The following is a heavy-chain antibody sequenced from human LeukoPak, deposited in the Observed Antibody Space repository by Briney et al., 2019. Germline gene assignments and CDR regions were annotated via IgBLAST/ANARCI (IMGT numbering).Heavy chain of an antibody. CDR3: ARSWGSSWSPFDY. V-gene: IGHV4-34*01. J-gene: IGHJ4*02. D-gene: IGHD6-13*01. CDR2: INHSGST. Sequence: SETLSLTCAVYGGSFSGYYWSWIRQPPGKGLEWIGEINHSGSTNYNPSLKSRVTISVDTSKNQFSLKLSSVTAADTAVYYCARSWGSSWSPFDYWGQGTLVTVSS. CDR1: GGSFSGYY.